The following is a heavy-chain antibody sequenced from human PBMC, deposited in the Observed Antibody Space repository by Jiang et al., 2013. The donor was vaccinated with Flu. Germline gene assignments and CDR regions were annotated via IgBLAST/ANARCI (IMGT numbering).Heavy chain of an antibody. Sequence: YTFTNNAIHWVRQAPGQRLEWMGWINVGNGNTKYSQKFQGRVTFTRDTSASTVYMELTNLGSEDTAVYYCARRTGRLFDYWGQGTLVTVSS. CDR2: INVGNGNT. V-gene: IGHV1-3*01. D-gene: IGHD6-6*01. CDR1: YTFTNNA. CDR3: ARRTGRLFDY. J-gene: IGHJ4*02.